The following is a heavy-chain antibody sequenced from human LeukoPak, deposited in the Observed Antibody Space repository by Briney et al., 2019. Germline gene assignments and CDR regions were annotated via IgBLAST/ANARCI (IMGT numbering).Heavy chain of an antibody. J-gene: IGHJ6*04. CDR3: ARGAILRYFDWLSPYYGMDV. D-gene: IGHD3-9*01. CDR1: GFTFSSYE. CDR2: ISSSGSTI. Sequence: QPGGSLRLSCAASGFTFSSYEMNWVRQAPGKGLEWVSYISSSGSTIYYADSVKGRFTISRDNAKNSLYLQMNSLRAEDTAAYYCARGAILRYFDWLSPYYGMDVWGKGTTVTVSS. V-gene: IGHV3-48*03.